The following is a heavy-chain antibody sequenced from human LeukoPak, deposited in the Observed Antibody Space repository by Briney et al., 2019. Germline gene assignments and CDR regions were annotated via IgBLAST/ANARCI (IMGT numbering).Heavy chain of an antibody. CDR3: ARGNYEYVWGSYPLIW. CDR2: MNPNSGNT. J-gene: IGHJ3*01. D-gene: IGHD3-16*01. V-gene: IGHV1-8*03. CDR1: GYTFTSYD. Sequence: ASVKVSCKASGYTFTSYDINWVRQATGQGLEWMGWMNPNSGNTGYAQKFQGRVTITRNTSISTAYMELSSLRSEDTAVYYCARGNYEYVWGSYPLIWWGQGTKVTVSS.